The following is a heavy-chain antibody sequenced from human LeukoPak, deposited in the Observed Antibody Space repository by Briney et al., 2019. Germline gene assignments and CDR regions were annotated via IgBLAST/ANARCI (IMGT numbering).Heavy chain of an antibody. V-gene: IGHV3-7*01. D-gene: IGHD2-2*01. Sequence: GGSLRLSCAASGFPFNVQTMSWVRQAPGKGLDWVASMRQDGSEIYYVDSVKGRFTISRDNPKNSLYLQMNSLRAEDTAVYYCARDSAYQLLSSLDYWGQGTLVTVSS. J-gene: IGHJ4*02. CDR2: MRQDGSEI. CDR3: ARDSAYQLLSSLDY. CDR1: GFPFNVQT.